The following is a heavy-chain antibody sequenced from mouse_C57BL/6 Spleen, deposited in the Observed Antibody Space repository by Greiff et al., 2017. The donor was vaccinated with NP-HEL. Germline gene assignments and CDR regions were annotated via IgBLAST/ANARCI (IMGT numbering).Heavy chain of an antibody. V-gene: IGHV1-59*01. CDR1: GYTFTSYW. J-gene: IGHJ3*01. Sequence: QVQLKQPGAELVRPGTSVKLSCKASGYTFTSYWMHWVKQRPGQGLEWIGVIDPSDSYTNYNQKFKGKATLTVDTSSSAAYMQLSSLTAEDSAVYYCARERGRFAYWGQGTLVTVSA. CDR3: ARERGRFAY. CDR2: IDPSDSYT. D-gene: IGHD4-1*01.